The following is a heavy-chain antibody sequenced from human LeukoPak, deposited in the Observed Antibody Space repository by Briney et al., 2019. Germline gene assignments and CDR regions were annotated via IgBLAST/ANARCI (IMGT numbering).Heavy chain of an antibody. V-gene: IGHV3-74*01. J-gene: IGHJ4*02. Sequence: GGSLRLSCAASGFTFSSYWMHWVRQPPGKGLEWVSRINSDGSDTSYADSVKGRFTIPRDNAKNSLYLQMNSLRAEDTAVYYCARVSYYYDYWGQGTLVTVSS. CDR2: INSDGSDT. CDR1: GFTFSSYW. CDR3: ARVSYYYDY.